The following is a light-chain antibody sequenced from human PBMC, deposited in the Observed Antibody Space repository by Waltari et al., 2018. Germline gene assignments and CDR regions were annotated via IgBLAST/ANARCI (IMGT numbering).Light chain of an antibody. CDR2: WAS. J-gene: IGKJ1*01. Sequence: DIVMTQSPDSLAVSLGERATINCKSSQSVLYSSNNKNYLAWYQQKPGQPPKLLIYWASTRESGAPDRFSGSGSGTDFTLTISSLQAEDVAVYYFQQYYSSPRTFGQGTKVEI. CDR3: QQYYSSPRT. V-gene: IGKV4-1*01. CDR1: QSVLYSSNNKNY.